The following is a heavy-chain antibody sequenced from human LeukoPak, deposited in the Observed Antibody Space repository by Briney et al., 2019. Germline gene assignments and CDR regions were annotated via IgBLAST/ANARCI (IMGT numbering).Heavy chain of an antibody. CDR3: ASLEMATIRRYYYYMDV. D-gene: IGHD5-24*01. J-gene: IGHJ6*03. CDR2: INHSGST. Sequence: KPSETLSLTCAVYGGSFSGYYWSWIRQPPGKGLEWIGEINHSGSTNYNPSLKSRVTISVDTSKNQFSLKLSSVTAADTAVYYCASLEMATIRRYYYYMDVWGKGTTVTISS. CDR1: GGSFSGYY. V-gene: IGHV4-34*01.